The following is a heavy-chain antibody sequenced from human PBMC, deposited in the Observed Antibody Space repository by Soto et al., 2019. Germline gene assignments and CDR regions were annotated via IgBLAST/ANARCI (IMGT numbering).Heavy chain of an antibody. J-gene: IGHJ6*02. Sequence: PSETLSLTCTVSGDSITIGGYSWNWIRQPPGKGLEWIGWFHSSGSTYYSPSLTGRVTISTDRSKNQFSLKLTSVTAADTAVYYCARGFPSLRIRFSYYCMDVWGQGTTVTVSS. CDR3: ARGFPSLRIRFSYYCMDV. CDR2: FHSSGST. V-gene: IGHV4-30-2*01. D-gene: IGHD3-3*01. CDR1: GDSITIGGYS.